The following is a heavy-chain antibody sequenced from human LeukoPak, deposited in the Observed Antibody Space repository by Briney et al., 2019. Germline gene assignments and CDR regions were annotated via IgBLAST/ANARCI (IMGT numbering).Heavy chain of an antibody. V-gene: IGHV3-53*01. CDR3: ARCNRRYSSGWYGLAY. CDR1: GFPVDSNY. Sequence: PGGSLRLSCAASGFPVDSNYMNWVRQAPGKGLEWVSVLYEDGRIYYADSVKGRFTISRDTSKNILSLQLNGLRAEDTAVYYCARCNRRYSSGWYGLAYWGQGTLVTVSS. CDR2: LYEDGRI. J-gene: IGHJ4*02. D-gene: IGHD6-19*01.